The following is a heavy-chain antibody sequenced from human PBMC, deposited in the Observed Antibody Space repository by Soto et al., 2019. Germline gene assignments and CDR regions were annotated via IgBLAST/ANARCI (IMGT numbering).Heavy chain of an antibody. V-gene: IGHV3-23*01. CDR3: AKVGGGKNYRALDY. D-gene: IGHD3-16*01. J-gene: IGHJ4*02. Sequence: VQLLESGGGLEQPGGSLRLSCAASGPSFSTYGMSWVRQAPGKGLEWVSSISGSDGKTYYPDSVKGRFTISRDNSKNTVYLQMNSLSAEDTAVYYCAKVGGGKNYRALDYWGQGTLVTVSS. CDR2: ISGSDGKT. CDR1: GPSFSTYG.